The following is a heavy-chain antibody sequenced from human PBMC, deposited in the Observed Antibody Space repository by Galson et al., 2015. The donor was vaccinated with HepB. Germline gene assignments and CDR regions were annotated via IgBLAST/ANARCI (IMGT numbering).Heavy chain of an antibody. J-gene: IGHJ4*02. CDR3: ARVPRGDCSGVQDY. CDR1: GYTFTSYG. D-gene: IGHD2-15*01. Sequence: SVKVSCKASGYTFTSYGISWVRQAPGQGLEWMGWISAYNGNTNYAQKLQGRVTMTTDTSTSTAYMELRSLRSDDTAVYYCARVPRGDCSGVQDYWGQGTLVTVSS. V-gene: IGHV1-18*01. CDR2: ISAYNGNT.